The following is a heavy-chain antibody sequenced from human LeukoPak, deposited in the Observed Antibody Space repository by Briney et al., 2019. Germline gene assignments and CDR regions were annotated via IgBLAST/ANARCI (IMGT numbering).Heavy chain of an antibody. D-gene: IGHD3-22*01. Sequence: SETLSLTCAVYGGSFSGYYWSWIRQPPGKGLEWIGEINHSGSTNYNPSLKSRVTISVDTSKNQFSLKLSSVTAADTAVYYCARDLITRFDYWGQGTLVTVSS. J-gene: IGHJ4*02. CDR3: ARDLITRFDY. CDR1: GGSFSGYY. V-gene: IGHV4-34*01. CDR2: INHSGST.